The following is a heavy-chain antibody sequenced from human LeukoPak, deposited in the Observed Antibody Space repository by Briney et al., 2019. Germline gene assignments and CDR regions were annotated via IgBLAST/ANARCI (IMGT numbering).Heavy chain of an antibody. CDR1: GFGFSDYY. V-gene: IGHV3-11*06. CDR2: ISSFSTYT. Sequence: GGSLRLSCAVSGFGFSDYYMSWIRQTPGKGLEWVSYISSFSTYTNYADSVKGRFTISRDNAKNSLHLQMNSLRDEDTAVYYCARGSSNWYFDLWGRGTLVTVSS. D-gene: IGHD2-15*01. J-gene: IGHJ2*01. CDR3: ARGSSNWYFDL.